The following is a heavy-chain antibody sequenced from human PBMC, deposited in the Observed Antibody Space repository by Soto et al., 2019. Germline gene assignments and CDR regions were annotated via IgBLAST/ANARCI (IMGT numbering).Heavy chain of an antibody. CDR2: IKGDGIST. D-gene: IGHD3-10*01. CDR1: GFTFSSYW. V-gene: IGHV3-74*01. CDR3: ARGAMGNYYNDY. Sequence: EVQLVESGGGLVQSGGSLRLSCAASGFTFSSYWMHWVRQAPGKGLVWVSRIKGDGISTNYADSVKGRFTISRDNANDTVFLQMNGLSADDTAVYYCARGAMGNYYNDYWSQGTLVTVSS. J-gene: IGHJ4*02.